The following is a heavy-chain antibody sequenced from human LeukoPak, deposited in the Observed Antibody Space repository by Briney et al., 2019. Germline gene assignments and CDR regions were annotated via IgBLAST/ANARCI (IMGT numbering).Heavy chain of an antibody. D-gene: IGHD3-3*01. J-gene: IGHJ4*02. CDR3: AREKDGNLENGFLEWLPDY. V-gene: IGHV3-7*01. CDR1: GFTFSSYW. Sequence: GGSLRLSCAASGFTFSSYWMSWVRQAPGKGLEWVANIKQDGSEKYYVDSVKGRFTISRDNAKNSLYLQMNSLRAEDTAVYYCAREKDGNLENGFLEWLPDYWGQGTLVTVSS. CDR2: IKQDGSEK.